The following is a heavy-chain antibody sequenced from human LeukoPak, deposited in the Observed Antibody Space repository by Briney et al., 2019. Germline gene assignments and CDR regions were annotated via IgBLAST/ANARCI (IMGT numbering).Heavy chain of an antibody. V-gene: IGHV4-59*01. D-gene: IGHD6-13*01. CDR1: GFTFSNYG. Sequence: GSLRLTCAASGFTFSNYGMSWVRQAPGKGLEWIGSIYYSGSTNYNPSLKSRVTISVDTSKNQFSLKLSSVTAADTAVYYCARGESPGIVAAWGQGTLVTVSS. J-gene: IGHJ5*02. CDR2: IYYSGST. CDR3: ARGESPGIVAA.